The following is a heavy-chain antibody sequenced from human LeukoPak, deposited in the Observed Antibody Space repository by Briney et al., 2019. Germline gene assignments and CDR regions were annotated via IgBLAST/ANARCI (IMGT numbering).Heavy chain of an antibody. CDR1: GFSFSKYA. J-gene: IGHJ4*02. CDR3: ARMKVIKGASLDY. Sequence: GGPLRLSCAASGFSFSKYAMHWVRQAPGKGLEWVAVISFDETKKYYADSVKGRFTISRDNSNNPLFLQMNSLKTEDTAVYFCARMKVIKGASLDYWGQGSLVTVSS. D-gene: IGHD2/OR15-2a*01. CDR2: ISFDETKK. V-gene: IGHV3-30-3*01.